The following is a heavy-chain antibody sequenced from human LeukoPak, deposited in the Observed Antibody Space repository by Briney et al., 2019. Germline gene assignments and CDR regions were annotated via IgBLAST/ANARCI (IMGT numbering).Heavy chain of an antibody. V-gene: IGHV3-21*01. CDR3: ARDDYYDVSVYSDDAFDI. Sequence: GGSLRLSCAVSGFAFSSYSMNWVRQAPGKGLEWVSSTRSTSSHIYYADSVKGRFTISRDNAKNSLYLQMNSLRVEDTAVYYCARDDYYDVSVYSDDAFDIWGQGTMVTVSS. CDR2: TRSTSSHI. D-gene: IGHD3-22*01. J-gene: IGHJ3*02. CDR1: GFAFSSYS.